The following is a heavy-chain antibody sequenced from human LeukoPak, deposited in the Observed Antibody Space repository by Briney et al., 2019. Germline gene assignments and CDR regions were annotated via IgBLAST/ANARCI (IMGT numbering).Heavy chain of an antibody. J-gene: IGHJ4*02. CDR1: GYTFTSYD. Sequence: ASVKVSCKASGYTFTSYDINWVRQATGQGLEWMGWINPNSGGTNYAQKFQGRVTMTRDTSISTAYMELSRLRTDDTAVYYCARVDCSGGSCYVGYWGQGTLVTVSS. CDR3: ARVDCSGGSCYVGY. CDR2: INPNSGGT. V-gene: IGHV1-2*02. D-gene: IGHD2-15*01.